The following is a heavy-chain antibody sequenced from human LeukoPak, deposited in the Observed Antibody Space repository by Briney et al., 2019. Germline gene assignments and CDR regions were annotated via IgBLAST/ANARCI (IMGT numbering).Heavy chain of an antibody. V-gene: IGHV4-39*07. CDR3: ARDHITMVRGVIIYFDY. CDR2: IYYSGST. D-gene: IGHD3-10*01. CDR1: GGSISSSSYY. Sequence: SETLSLTCTVSGGSISSSSYYWGWIRQPPGKGLEWIGSIYYSGSTYYNPSLKSRVTISVDTSKNQFSLKLSSVTAADTAVYYCARDHITMVRGVIIYFDYWGQGTLVTVSS. J-gene: IGHJ4*02.